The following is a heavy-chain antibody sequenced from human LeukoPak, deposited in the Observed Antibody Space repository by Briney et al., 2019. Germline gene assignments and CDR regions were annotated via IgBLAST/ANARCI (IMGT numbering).Heavy chain of an antibody. J-gene: IGHJ5*02. D-gene: IGHD2-2*01. CDR2: IYHSGTT. CDR3: ARGQLTYCSSTSCYGSTWFDP. Sequence: SETLSLTCAVSGYSITSGYYWGWIRQPPGKGLGWIGSIYHSGTTYYNPSLKSRDSISVDTSKIQFSLRLSSVTAADTAMYYCARGQLTYCSSTSCYGSTWFDPWGQGTLVTVSS. V-gene: IGHV4-38-2*01. CDR1: GYSITSGYY.